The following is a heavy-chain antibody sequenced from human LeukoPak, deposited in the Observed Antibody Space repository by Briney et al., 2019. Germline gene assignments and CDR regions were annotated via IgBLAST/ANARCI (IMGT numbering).Heavy chain of an antibody. CDR3: ARGRCRNSGCRPYFDY. V-gene: IGHV4-59*01. CDR1: GDSISNYY. D-gene: IGHD2/OR15-2a*01. J-gene: IGHJ4*02. CDR2: IYYSEST. Sequence: MPSETLSLTCTVSGDSISNYYWSWIRQPPGKGLEWIGHIYYSESTNYNPSLKSRVTISTDTSKSQFSLNLRSVTAEDTGIYYCARGRCRNSGCRPYFDYWGQGTQVTVSS.